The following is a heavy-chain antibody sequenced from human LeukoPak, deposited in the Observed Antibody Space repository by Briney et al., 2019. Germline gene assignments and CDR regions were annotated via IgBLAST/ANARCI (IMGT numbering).Heavy chain of an antibody. CDR3: ARDPRGPFDY. CDR2: ISSSSSTI. Sequence: TGGSLRLSCAASGFTFSSYSMIWVRKAPGKGLEWVSYISSSSSTIYYADSVKGRFTISRDNAKNSLYLQMNSLRAEDTAVYYCARDPRGPFDYWGQGTLVTVSS. J-gene: IGHJ4*02. CDR1: GFTFSSYS. V-gene: IGHV3-48*04.